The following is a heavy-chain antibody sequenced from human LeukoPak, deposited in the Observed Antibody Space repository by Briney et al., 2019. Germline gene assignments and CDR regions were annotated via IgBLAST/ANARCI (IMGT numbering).Heavy chain of an antibody. D-gene: IGHD3-10*01. Sequence: GASVKVSCKTSGHTFNSYDINWVRQTTGQGLEWMGWMNPHSGNTDYAQKLQGRVTITRNTSISTVYMELTNLRYEDTAVYYCARRELFGDYFDSWGQGTLVTVSS. J-gene: IGHJ4*02. CDR1: GHTFNSYD. V-gene: IGHV1-8*01. CDR2: MNPHSGNT. CDR3: ARRELFGDYFDS.